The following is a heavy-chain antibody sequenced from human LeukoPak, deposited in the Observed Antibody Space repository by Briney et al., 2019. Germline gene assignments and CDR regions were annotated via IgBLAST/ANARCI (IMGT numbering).Heavy chain of an antibody. CDR3: AKGKQWLVRGGGFDS. CDR2: ISWNSGSI. J-gene: IGHJ5*01. CDR1: GFTFDDYA. V-gene: IGHV3-9*01. D-gene: IGHD6-19*01. Sequence: PGRSLRLSCAASGFTFDDYAMHWVRQAPGKGLERVSGISWNSGSIGYADSVKGRFTISRDNAKNSLYLQMNSLRAEDTALYYCAKGKQWLVRGGGFDSWGQGTLVTVSS.